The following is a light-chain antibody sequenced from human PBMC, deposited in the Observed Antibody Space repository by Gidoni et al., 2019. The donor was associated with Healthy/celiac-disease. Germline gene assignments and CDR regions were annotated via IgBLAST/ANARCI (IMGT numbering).Light chain of an antibody. CDR1: PSVSSY. J-gene: IGKJ4*01. CDR2: DAS. V-gene: IGKV3-11*01. CDR3: QQRSNWPPL. Sequence: EIVLTQSPATLSLSPGERATLSCRASPSVSSYLAGSQQKPGQAPRLLIYDASNRATGSPARFSGSGSGTDFTLTISSLEPEDFAVYYCQQRSNWPPLFGGGTKVEIK.